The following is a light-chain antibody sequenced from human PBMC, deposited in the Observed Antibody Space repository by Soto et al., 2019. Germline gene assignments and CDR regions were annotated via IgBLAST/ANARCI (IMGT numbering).Light chain of an antibody. V-gene: IGLV1-51*01. CDR1: SSNIGNHY. Sequence: QSVLTQPPSVSGAPGQTVTISCSGGSSNIGNHYVSWYQQVPGTAPKLLIYDNDKRPSGIPDRFSGSKSGTSATLAITGLQTGDEGDYYCGTWDTSLRTGWVFGGGTKLTVL. CDR2: DND. J-gene: IGLJ3*02. CDR3: GTWDTSLRTGWV.